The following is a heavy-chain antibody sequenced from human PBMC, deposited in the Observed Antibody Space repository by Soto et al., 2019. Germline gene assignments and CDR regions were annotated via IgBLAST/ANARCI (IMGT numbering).Heavy chain of an antibody. CDR3: VRVSLWGAVAGTDY. CDR1: GYTFTSYG. V-gene: IGHV1-18*01. Sequence: QVPLVQSGAEVKKPGASVKVSCKASGYTFTSYGISWVRQAPGQGLEWMGWISAYNGNTNYAQKLQGRVTMTTDTTTSTAYMELRCLRSDDTAVYYCVRVSLWGAVAGTDYWGQGTLVTVSS. D-gene: IGHD6-19*01. J-gene: IGHJ4*02. CDR2: ISAYNGNT.